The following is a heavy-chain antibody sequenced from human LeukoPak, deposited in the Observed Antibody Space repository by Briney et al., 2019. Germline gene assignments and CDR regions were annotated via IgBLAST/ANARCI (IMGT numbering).Heavy chain of an antibody. D-gene: IGHD1-26*01. CDR3: ARDFRSRNIVGATPDAFDI. CDR2: ISAYNGNT. Sequence: SVKVSCKASGGTFSSYAISWVRQAPGQGLEWMGWISAYNGNTNYAQKLQGRVTLTTDTSTSTAYMELRSLRSDDTAVYYCARDFRSRNIVGATPDAFDIWGQGTMVTVSS. J-gene: IGHJ3*02. CDR1: GGTFSSYA. V-gene: IGHV1-18*01.